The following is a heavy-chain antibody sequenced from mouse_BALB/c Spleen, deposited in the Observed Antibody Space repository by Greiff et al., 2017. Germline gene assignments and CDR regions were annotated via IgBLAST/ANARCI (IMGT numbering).Heavy chain of an antibody. Sequence: EVKVVESGGGLVQPGGSLKLSCAASGFTFSSYGMSWVRQTPDKRLELVATINSNGGSTYYPDSVKGRFTISRDNAKNTLYLQMSSLKSEDTAMYYCARGRRYFDVWGAGTTVTVSS. CDR1: GFTFSSYG. CDR2: INSNGGST. CDR3: ARGRRYFDV. V-gene: IGHV5-6-3*01. J-gene: IGHJ1*01.